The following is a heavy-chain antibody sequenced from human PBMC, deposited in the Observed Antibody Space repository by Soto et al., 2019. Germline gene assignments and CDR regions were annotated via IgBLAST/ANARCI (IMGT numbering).Heavy chain of an antibody. CDR2: IKEDGSEK. D-gene: IGHD1-26*01. CDR3: ATEIVGATTLFDY. Sequence: GPLRLSCAASGFTFSSNWMSWVRQAPGKGLEWVGNIKEDGSEKNYVDSVKGRFTISRDNAKNSLYLQMNSLRAEDTAVYYCATEIVGATTLFDYWGQGTLVTVSS. J-gene: IGHJ4*02. V-gene: IGHV3-7*03. CDR1: GFTFSSNW.